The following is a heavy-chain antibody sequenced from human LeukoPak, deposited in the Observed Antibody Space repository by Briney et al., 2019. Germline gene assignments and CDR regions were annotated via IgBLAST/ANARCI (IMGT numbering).Heavy chain of an antibody. CDR1: GYSFVLYG. CDR2: ISNYNGNT. Sequence: GASVKVSCKASGYSFVLYGISWVRQAPGQGPEWMGWISNYNGNTKYAQKFQGSVTMTTDTSTSTAYMELRSLRSDDTAVYYCARDEDYGIFVILDCRGQGRVVAVSS. D-gene: IGHD4-17*01. CDR3: ARDEDYGIFVILDC. J-gene: IGHJ4*02. V-gene: IGHV1-18*01.